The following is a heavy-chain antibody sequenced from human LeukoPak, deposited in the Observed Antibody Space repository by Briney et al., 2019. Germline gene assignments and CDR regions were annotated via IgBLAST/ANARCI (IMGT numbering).Heavy chain of an antibody. J-gene: IGHJ4*02. Sequence: AETLSLTCTVSGYSISSGYYWGWIRQPPGKGREWVGIIYHSGRTYYNPSVKSRVTISVDTSKNPLSLKLSSVTAADTAVYYCASLYYDSSGYYLGEDYWGQGTLVTVSS. V-gene: IGHV4-38-2*02. CDR1: GYSISSGYY. CDR3: ASLYYDSSGYYLGEDY. D-gene: IGHD3-22*01. CDR2: IYHSGRT.